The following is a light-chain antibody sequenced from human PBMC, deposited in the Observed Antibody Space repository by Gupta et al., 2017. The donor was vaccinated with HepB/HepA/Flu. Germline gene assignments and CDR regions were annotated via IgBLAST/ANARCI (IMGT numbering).Light chain of an antibody. CDR2: NAA. CDR3: QQTFTNPPWT. Sequence: DIQMTQSPSSLSASVGDRVTITCRAGRSISNYLNWYQEKPGRAPKLLIYNAARLYIGVPSRFSGSGSGTEFTLAISSLHPDDFATYYCQQTFTNPPWTFGQGTTVEI. J-gene: IGKJ1*01. CDR1: RSISNY. V-gene: IGKV1-39*01.